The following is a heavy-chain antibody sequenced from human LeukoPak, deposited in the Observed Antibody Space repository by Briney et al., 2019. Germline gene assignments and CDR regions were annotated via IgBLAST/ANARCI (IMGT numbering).Heavy chain of an antibody. V-gene: IGHV3-21*04. J-gene: IGHJ4*02. CDR2: IISSGSYI. CDR3: ANPQY. CDR1: GFSFNNYT. Sequence: GGSLRLSCAGSGFSFNNYTMNWVRQAPGKGLEWVSSIISSGSYIYCADSVKGRFTISRDNAKNALYLQMNSLRAEDTAVYYCANPQYWGQGTLVTVSS.